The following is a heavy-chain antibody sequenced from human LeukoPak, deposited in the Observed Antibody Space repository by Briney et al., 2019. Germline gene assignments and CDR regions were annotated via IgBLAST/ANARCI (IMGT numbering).Heavy chain of an antibody. V-gene: IGHV1-2*02. Sequence: ASVEVSRKASGYTFTGYYMHWVRQAPGQGLEWMGWINPNSGGTNYAQKFQGRVTMTRDTSISTAYMELSSLRSEDMAVYYCARGPNLYCTNGVCYTWGFDPWGQGTLVTVSS. J-gene: IGHJ5*02. CDR2: INPNSGGT. CDR3: ARGPNLYCTNGVCYTWGFDP. CDR1: GYTFTGYY. D-gene: IGHD2-8*01.